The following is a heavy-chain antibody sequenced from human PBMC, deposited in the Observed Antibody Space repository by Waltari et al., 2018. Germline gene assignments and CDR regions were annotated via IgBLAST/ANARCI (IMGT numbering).Heavy chain of an antibody. J-gene: IGHJ2*01. Sequence: QVQLVQSGAEVKKPGASVKVSCKASGYTFISHGISWVRQAPGQGPEWMGWISAYNGNTNYAQKFQGRVTMTTPTSTSTAYMELRSLRSDDTAVYYCARGGGFNVAARPEPYWYFDLWGRGTLVTVSS. D-gene: IGHD6-6*01. CDR1: GYTFISHG. V-gene: IGHV1-18*01. CDR3: ARGGGFNVAARPEPYWYFDL. CDR2: ISAYNGNT.